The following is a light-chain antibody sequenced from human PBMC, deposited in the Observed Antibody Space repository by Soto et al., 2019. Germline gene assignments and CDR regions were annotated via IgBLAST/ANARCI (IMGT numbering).Light chain of an antibody. CDR1: RGINNY. V-gene: IGKV1-16*02. CDR3: QQYETCPPS. Sequence: DIQMTQSPSSLSASVGDRITITCRASRGINNYLAWFQQKPGKAPRSLIYGTGHLQSGVPSKFSGSGSRTDCTLTISNLQPEDFATYYCQQYETCPPSFGGGTKVEI. CDR2: GTG. J-gene: IGKJ4*01.